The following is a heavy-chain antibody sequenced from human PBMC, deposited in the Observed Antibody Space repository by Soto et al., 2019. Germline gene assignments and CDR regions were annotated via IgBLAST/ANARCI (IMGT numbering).Heavy chain of an antibody. Sequence: QVQLVESGGGVVQPGRSLRLSCAASGFTFSSYAMHWVRQAPGKGLEWVAVISYDGSNKYYADSVKGRFTISRDNSKITLYLQMSSLRAEDTAVYYCARPLWRDDYKWGYFDLWVRGTLVTVSS. CDR2: ISYDGSNK. D-gene: IGHD4-4*01. V-gene: IGHV3-30-3*01. CDR1: GFTFSSYA. CDR3: ARPLWRDDYKWGYFDL. J-gene: IGHJ2*01.